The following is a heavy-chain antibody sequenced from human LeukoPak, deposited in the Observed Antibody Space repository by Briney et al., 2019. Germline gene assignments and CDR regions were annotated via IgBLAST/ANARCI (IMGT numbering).Heavy chain of an antibody. Sequence: GGSLRLSCAASGFTLSSYAMSWVRQAPGKGLEWVSTISGAGSSTYYADSVKGRFTISRDNSKNTLYLQMNSLRAEDTAVYYCARRYCSGGSCYISYWGQGTLVTVSS. V-gene: IGHV3-23*01. CDR2: ISGAGSST. D-gene: IGHD2-15*01. CDR1: GFTLSSYA. CDR3: ARRYCSGGSCYISY. J-gene: IGHJ4*02.